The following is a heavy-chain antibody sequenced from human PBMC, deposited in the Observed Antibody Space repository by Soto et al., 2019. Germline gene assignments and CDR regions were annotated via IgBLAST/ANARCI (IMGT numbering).Heavy chain of an antibody. CDR1: GFSLSTTRVG. CDR3: ARATVTTTGDSFDP. CDR2: IDWNDDR. D-gene: IGHD4-17*01. V-gene: IGHV2-5*01. J-gene: IGHJ5*02. Sequence: QITLKESGPTLVKPTQTLTLTCTFSGFSLSTTRVGVGCIRQPPGQALEWLALIDWNDDRRYRPSLKSRLTITKDTSKNQGGLTMTNLDPVDTATCDWARATVTTTGDSFDPWGQGTLVTVSS.